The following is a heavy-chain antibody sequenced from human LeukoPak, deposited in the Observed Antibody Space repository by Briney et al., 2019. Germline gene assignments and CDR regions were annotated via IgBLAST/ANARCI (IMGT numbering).Heavy chain of an antibody. CDR3: ARDTGPFYGSGSYHDY. CDR1: GFTFSSYS. V-gene: IGHV3-64*01. CDR2: ISSNGGST. Sequence: GGSLRLSCAASGFTFSSYSMNWVRQAPGKGLEYVSAISSNGGSTYYANSVKGRFTISRDNSKNTLYLQMGSLRAEDMAVYYCARDTGPFYGSGSYHDYWGQGTLVTVSS. J-gene: IGHJ4*02. D-gene: IGHD3-10*01.